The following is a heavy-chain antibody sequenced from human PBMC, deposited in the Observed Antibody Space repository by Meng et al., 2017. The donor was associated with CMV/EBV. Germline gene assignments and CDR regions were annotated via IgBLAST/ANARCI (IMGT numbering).Heavy chain of an antibody. J-gene: IGHJ5*02. Sequence: ISSSSSYWGCFRQPPGKRLEWIGSIFYSGSAYYNPSLKFRVTISVATSTTQFSLKLSSVTVADTAVYYCARVYCSSTSCQLPGDWFDPWGQGTLVTVSS. CDR2: IFYSGSA. V-gene: IGHV4-39*07. CDR3: ARVYCSSTSCQLPGDWFDP. CDR1: ISSSSSY. D-gene: IGHD2-2*01.